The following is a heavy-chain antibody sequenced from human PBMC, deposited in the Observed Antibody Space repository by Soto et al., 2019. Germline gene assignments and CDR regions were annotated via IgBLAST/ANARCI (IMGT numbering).Heavy chain of an antibody. J-gene: IGHJ6*02. CDR3: AKDYESAVAGTGYYYGMDV. Sequence: GGSLRLSCAASGFTFSSYGMHWVRQAPGKGLEWVAVISYDGSNKYYADSVKGRFTISRDNSKNTLYLQMNSLRAEDTAVYYCAKDYESAVAGTGYYYGMDVWGQGTTVTVSS. CDR1: GFTFSSYG. V-gene: IGHV3-30*18. CDR2: ISYDGSNK. D-gene: IGHD6-19*01.